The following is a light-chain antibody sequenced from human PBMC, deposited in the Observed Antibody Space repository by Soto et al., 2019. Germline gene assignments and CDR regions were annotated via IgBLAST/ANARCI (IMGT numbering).Light chain of an antibody. Sequence: QSALTQPASVSGSPGQSITISCTGTSSDVGGYNYVSWDQQHPGKAPKLMIYDVSNRPSGVSNRFSGSKSGNTAPLTISGLQAEDEADYYCSSYTSSSTPYVFGTGTKLTVL. CDR2: DVS. J-gene: IGLJ1*01. CDR1: SSDVGGYNY. V-gene: IGLV2-14*01. CDR3: SSYTSSSTPYV.